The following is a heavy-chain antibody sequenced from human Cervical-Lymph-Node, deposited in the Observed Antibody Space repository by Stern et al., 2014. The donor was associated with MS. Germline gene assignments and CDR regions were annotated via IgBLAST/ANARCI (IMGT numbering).Heavy chain of an antibody. Sequence: QLVESGGAVVQPGRALRLSCAASGFTFSSYGMHWVRQAPGKGLEWVTVIAYDGNHKYYAASVKGRFTISRDNSKNTLHLQMNSVTPDDTAIYYCARDYEDTSMLFDHWGQGTLVTVSS. CDR2: IAYDGNHK. CDR3: ARDYEDTSMLFDH. CDR1: GFTFSSYG. D-gene: IGHD2-8*01. V-gene: IGHV3-30*03. J-gene: IGHJ4*02.